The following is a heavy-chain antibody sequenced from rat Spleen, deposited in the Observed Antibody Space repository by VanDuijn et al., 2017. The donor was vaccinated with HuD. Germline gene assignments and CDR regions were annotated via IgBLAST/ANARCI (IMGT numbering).Heavy chain of an antibody. CDR3: TREETLYWYFDF. CDR2: ISTGGDNT. Sequence: EVQLVESGGGLVQPGRSLKLSCAASGFTFSNYDMAWVRQAPTKGLEWVAYISTGGDNTYYRDSVKGRFTISRDNAKSTLYLQLDSLRSEDTATYYCTREETLYWYFDFWGPGTMVTVSS. J-gene: IGHJ1*01. D-gene: IGHD3-4*01. CDR1: GFTFSNYD. V-gene: IGHV5S23*01.